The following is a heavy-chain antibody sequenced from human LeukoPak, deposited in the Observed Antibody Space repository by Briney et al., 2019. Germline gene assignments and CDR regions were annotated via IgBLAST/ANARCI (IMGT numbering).Heavy chain of an antibody. V-gene: IGHV3-23*01. J-gene: IGHJ4*02. CDR2: ISVGGYTT. CDR1: GFTFNSYA. D-gene: IGHD3-10*01. Sequence: GGSLRLSCAASGFTFNSYALNWVRQAPGKGLEWVSAISVGGYTTHYADSVKGRFTISRDNSKNTLYPQIYSLRAEDTAIYYCAKVAYRDTWRGEFDYWGQGTLVVVSS. CDR3: AKVAYRDTWRGEFDY.